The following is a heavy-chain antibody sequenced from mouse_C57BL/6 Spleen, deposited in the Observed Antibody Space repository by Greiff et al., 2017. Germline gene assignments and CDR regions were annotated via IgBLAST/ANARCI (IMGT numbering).Heavy chain of an antibody. Sequence: QVQLQQSGAELVRPGASVTLSCKASGYTFTDYEMHWVKQTPVHGLEWFGAIDPEPGGTAYNQKFKGKAILAADKSTSTAYMELRSLTSEDSAVYYCTREVNYSNYEDYWGQGTTLTVSS. CDR1: GYTFTDYE. CDR3: TREVNYSNYEDY. J-gene: IGHJ2*01. D-gene: IGHD2-5*01. V-gene: IGHV1-15*01. CDR2: IDPEPGGT.